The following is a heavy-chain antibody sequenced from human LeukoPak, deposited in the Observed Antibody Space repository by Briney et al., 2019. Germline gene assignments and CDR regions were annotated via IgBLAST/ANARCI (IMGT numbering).Heavy chain of an antibody. D-gene: IGHD5-18*01. J-gene: IGHJ4*02. V-gene: IGHV1-18*01. Sequence: ASVQVSCKTSGYIFAHNGISWVRQAPGQGPEWMGWISAYNGDTNYAQNFQGRVTMTRDTSTSTVYMELRSLRSDDTAVYYCAREWVYTAYDYWGQGTLVTVSS. CDR3: AREWVYTAYDY. CDR2: ISAYNGDT. CDR1: GYIFAHNG.